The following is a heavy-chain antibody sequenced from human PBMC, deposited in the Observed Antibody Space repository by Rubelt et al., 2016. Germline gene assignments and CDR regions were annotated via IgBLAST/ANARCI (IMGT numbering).Heavy chain of an antibody. CDR3: AKEYSRFPNNWFES. Sequence: QLQLQESGPGLVKPSETLSLTCNVSGGSINSNTYYWGWIRQPPGKGLEWIGSIYYSGSTYYNPSLNSRVTISVDNSKNQFSLNLYPGTAAETAVYFCAKEYSRFPNNWFESWGQGTLVTVSS. J-gene: IGHJ5*01. CDR2: IYYSGST. D-gene: IGHD2-15*01. V-gene: IGHV4-39*07. CDR1: GGSINSNTYY.